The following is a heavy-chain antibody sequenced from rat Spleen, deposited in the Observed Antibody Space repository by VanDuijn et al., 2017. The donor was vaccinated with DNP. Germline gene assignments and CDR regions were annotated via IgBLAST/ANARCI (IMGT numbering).Heavy chain of an antibody. Sequence: QVQLKESGPGLVQPSQTLSLTCNVAGFSLTSNSVHWVRQSPGKGLEWMGVIWNNGGKRYNSGLKSRMSNSKDTSKRQVFLKMNRLATGDPATYYLARSPGRSYNYFPLAYWGQGTLGTVSS. CDR3: ARSPGRSYNYFPLAY. J-gene: IGHJ3*01. CDR2: IWNNGGK. CDR1: GFSLTSNS. V-gene: IGHV2-41*01. D-gene: IGHD1-2*01.